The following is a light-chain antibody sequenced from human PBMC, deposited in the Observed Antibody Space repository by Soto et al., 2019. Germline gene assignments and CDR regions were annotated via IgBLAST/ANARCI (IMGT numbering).Light chain of an antibody. V-gene: IGLV2-14*01. CDR3: SSYTSRSTPI. Sequence: QSALTQPASVSGSPGQSITIFCTGTSGDVGGFDSVSWYQHHPGKAPKLVIYEVTNRPSGVSNRFSGSKSGYTASLTISGLQAEDEADYYCSSYTSRSTPIFGGGTKVTVL. CDR1: SGDVGGFDS. J-gene: IGLJ2*01. CDR2: EVT.